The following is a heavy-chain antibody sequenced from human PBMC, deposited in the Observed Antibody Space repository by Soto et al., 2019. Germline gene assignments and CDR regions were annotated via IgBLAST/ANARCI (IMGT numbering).Heavy chain of an antibody. CDR2: IVVGSGNT. CDR1: GFTFTSSA. D-gene: IGHD3-22*01. Sequence: SVNVSCKASGFTFTSSAVQWVRQARGQRLEWIGWIVVGSGNTNYAQKFQERVTITRDMSTSTAYMELSSLRSEDTAVYYCAARYYGSSGYYSECWGQGNMVIVSA. J-gene: IGHJ4*02. V-gene: IGHV1-58*01. CDR3: AARYYGSSGYYSEC.